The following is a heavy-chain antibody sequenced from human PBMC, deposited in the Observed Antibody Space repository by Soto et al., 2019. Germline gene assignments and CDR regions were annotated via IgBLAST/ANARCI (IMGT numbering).Heavy chain of an antibody. V-gene: IGHV1-2*02. CDR3: ARDLPIVGTTTWDY. CDR2: INPNNGGT. Sequence: QVQLVQSGAEVKKSGASVMVSCKASGYTFTGYYIHWVRQAPGQGLEWMGWINPNNGGTDYVQKFQGRVRMTRNTSISTVYMELSRLRSDDTAVYYCARDLPIVGTTTWDYWGQGTLVTVSS. D-gene: IGHD1-26*01. J-gene: IGHJ4*02. CDR1: GYTFTGYY.